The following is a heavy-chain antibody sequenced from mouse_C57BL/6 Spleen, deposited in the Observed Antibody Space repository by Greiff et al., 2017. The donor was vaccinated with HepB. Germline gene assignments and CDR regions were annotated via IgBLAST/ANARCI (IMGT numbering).Heavy chain of an antibody. CDR1: GFTFSSYA. CDR2: ISSGGDYI. V-gene: IGHV5-9-1*02. Sequence: EVQLVESGEGLVKPGGSLKLSCAASGFTFSSYAMSWVRQTPEKRLEWVAYISSGGDYIYYADTVKGRFTISRDNARNTLYLQMSSLKSEDTAMYYCTSVYSNYGWDFDGWGTGTTVTVSS. D-gene: IGHD2-5*01. J-gene: IGHJ1*03. CDR3: TSVYSNYGWDFDG.